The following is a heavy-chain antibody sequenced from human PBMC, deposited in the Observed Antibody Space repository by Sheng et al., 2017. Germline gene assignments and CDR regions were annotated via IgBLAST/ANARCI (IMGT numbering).Heavy chain of an antibody. J-gene: IGHJ5*02. D-gene: IGHD3-22*01. CDR1: GYSISSDSDS. CDR3: ARVLVGFYDSSGNWFGP. V-gene: IGHV4-39*07. CDR2: IFYTGTT. Sequence: QLQVRESGPGLLKPSETLSLTCTVSGYSISSDSDSWAWIRQPPGXGLEWIGNIFYTGTTYYNPSLRSRATLSIDTSQNRFSLKLKSVAAADTAMYYCARVLVGFYDSSGNWFGPGAREPWSSSPQ.